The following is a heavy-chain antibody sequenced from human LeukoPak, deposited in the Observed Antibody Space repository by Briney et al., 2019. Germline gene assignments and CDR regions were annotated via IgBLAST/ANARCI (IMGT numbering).Heavy chain of an antibody. J-gene: IGHJ3*02. D-gene: IGHD6-13*01. V-gene: IGHV3-33*01. Sequence: GRSLRLSCAASGFNFSSYAMHWVRQSPGEGLEWVAVIWYDGSNKYYADSVKGRFTISRDNSRNTLYLQMNSLTAEDTAVYYCARDKGPTYSSSWYFAFDIWGQGTMVTVSS. CDR2: IWYDGSNK. CDR3: ARDKGPTYSSSWYFAFDI. CDR1: GFNFSSYA.